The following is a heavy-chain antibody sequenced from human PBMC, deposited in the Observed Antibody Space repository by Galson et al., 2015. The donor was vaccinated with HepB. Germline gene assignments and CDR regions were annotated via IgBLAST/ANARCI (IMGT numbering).Heavy chain of an antibody. CDR1: GFTFSTYS. D-gene: IGHD6-19*01. J-gene: IGHJ4*02. CDR3: ARDRIAVAGTPY. V-gene: IGHV3-21*01. Sequence: SLRLSCAASGFTFSTYSMNWVRQAPGEGLEWISSISSSSNYIYYADSVKGRFTVSRDNAKNSLYLQMNNLRAEDTAMYYCARDRIAVAGTPYWGQGTLVTVSS. CDR2: ISSSSNYI.